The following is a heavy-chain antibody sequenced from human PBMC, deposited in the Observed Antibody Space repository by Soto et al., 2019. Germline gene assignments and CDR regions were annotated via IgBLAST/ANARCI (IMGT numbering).Heavy chain of an antibody. J-gene: IGHJ4*02. CDR2: ISDSGGST. CDR3: AKGTYYYGSAPYYFDY. CDR1: GFTLSDHY. D-gene: IGHD3-10*01. Sequence: GSLRLSCAGSGFTLSDHYIDWVRQAPGKGLEWVSGISDSGGSTYYADSVKGRFTISRDNSKNTLYLQMNSLRAEDTAVYYCAKGTYYYGSAPYYFDYWGQGTLVTVSS. V-gene: IGHV3-23*01.